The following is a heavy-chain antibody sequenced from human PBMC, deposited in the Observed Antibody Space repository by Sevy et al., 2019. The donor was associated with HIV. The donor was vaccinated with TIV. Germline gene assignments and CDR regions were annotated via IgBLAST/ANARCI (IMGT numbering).Heavy chain of an antibody. CDR3: ARDYSSSWYIQGNAFDI. D-gene: IGHD6-13*01. CDR2: IYTSGST. J-gene: IGHJ3*02. V-gene: IGHV4-4*07. Sequence: SETLSLTCTVSGGSISIYYWSWIRQPAGKGLEWIGRIYTSGSTNYNPSLKSRVTMSVDTSKNQFSLKLSSVTAADTAVYYCARDYSSSWYIQGNAFDIWGQGTMVTVS. CDR1: GGSISIYY.